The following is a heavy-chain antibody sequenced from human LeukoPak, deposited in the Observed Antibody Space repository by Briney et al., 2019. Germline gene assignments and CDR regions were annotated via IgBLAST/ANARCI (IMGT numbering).Heavy chain of an antibody. CDR3: ARGLMRYSSAPSDY. CDR2: ISAYNGNT. Sequence: ASVKVSCKASGYTSTSYGISWVRQAPGQGLEWMGWISAYNGNTNYAQKLQGRVTMTTDTSTSTAYMELRSLRSDDTAVYYCARGLMRYSSAPSDYWGQGTLVTVSS. CDR1: GYTSTSYG. V-gene: IGHV1-18*01. J-gene: IGHJ4*02. D-gene: IGHD6-19*01.